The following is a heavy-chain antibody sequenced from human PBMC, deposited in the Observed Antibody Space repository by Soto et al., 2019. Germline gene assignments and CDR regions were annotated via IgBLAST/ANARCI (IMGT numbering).Heavy chain of an antibody. D-gene: IGHD2-2*01. V-gene: IGHV4-39*01. CDR2: IYYSGST. Sequence: QLQLQESGPGLVKPSETLSLTCTVSGGSISSSSYYWGWIRQPPGKGLEWIGSIYYSGSTYYNPSLKSRVPISVDTSKNQFSLKLSSVTAADTAVYYCARTLGYCISTSCQGFFDYWGQGTLVTVSS. J-gene: IGHJ4*02. CDR3: ARTLGYCISTSCQGFFDY. CDR1: GGSISSSSYY.